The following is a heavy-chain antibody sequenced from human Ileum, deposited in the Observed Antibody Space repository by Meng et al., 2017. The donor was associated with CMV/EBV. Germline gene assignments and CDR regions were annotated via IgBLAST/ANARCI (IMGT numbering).Heavy chain of an antibody. D-gene: IGHD3-3*01. Sequence: GGSLRLSCAASGFTFSSYAMSWVRQAPGKGLEWVSDISGIGDNTYHADSVKGRFTISRDNSKNTLYLQMNSLSGEDTAVYYCAKGVSIFGVLPDYWGQGTRVTVSS. CDR2: ISGIGDNT. V-gene: IGHV3-23*01. J-gene: IGHJ4*02. CDR1: GFTFSSYA. CDR3: AKGVSIFGVLPDY.